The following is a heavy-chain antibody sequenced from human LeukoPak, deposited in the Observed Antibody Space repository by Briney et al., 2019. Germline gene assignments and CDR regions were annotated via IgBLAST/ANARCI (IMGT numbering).Heavy chain of an antibody. Sequence: GGSLRLSCAASGFTFSNYWMNWVRQAPGKGLEWVANIKEDGSKQYYVDSVKGRFTVSRDNTKNTVYLQMNSLRVEDTAVYYCARNLLTLPYWGRGTLVTVSP. CDR2: IKEDGSKQ. J-gene: IGHJ4*02. CDR1: GFTFSNYW. V-gene: IGHV3-7*01. D-gene: IGHD2-15*01. CDR3: ARNLLTLPY.